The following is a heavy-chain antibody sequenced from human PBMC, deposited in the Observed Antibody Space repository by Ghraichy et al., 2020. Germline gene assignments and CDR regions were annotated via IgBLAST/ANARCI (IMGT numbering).Heavy chain of an antibody. D-gene: IGHD1-7*01. J-gene: IGHJ4*02. CDR1: GASLSTYY. V-gene: IGHV4-59*01. CDR3: ARSNNWNYELDY. CDR2: IYYNGAT. Sequence: SETLSLTCTVSGASLSTYYWSWIRQAPGKGLEWIGYIYYNGATTYNPSLESRVSISEGSSKNQFSLSLTSVTAADTAVYYCARSNNWNYELDYWGQGTLVSVSS.